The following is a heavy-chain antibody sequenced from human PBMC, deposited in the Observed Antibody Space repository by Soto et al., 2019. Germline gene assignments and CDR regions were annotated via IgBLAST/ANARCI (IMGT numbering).Heavy chain of an antibody. V-gene: IGHV3-53*01. CDR1: GFTVSSNY. Sequence: EVQLVESGGGLIQPGGSLRLSCAASGFTVSSNYMTWVRQAPGKGLEWVSVLYSGGRTYYADSVKGRFTISRDNSRNTLYLQMNSLRAEDTAVYYCARRWAIDVWGQGTTVTVSS. CDR3: ARRWAIDV. J-gene: IGHJ6*02. CDR2: LYSGGRT.